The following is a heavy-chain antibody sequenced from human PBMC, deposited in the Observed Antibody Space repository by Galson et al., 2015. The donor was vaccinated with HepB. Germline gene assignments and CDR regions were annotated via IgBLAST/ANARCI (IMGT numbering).Heavy chain of an antibody. V-gene: IGHV1-69*06. CDR2: IIPIFGTA. CDR3: ARVGGVVGTATVYYYYYGMDV. D-gene: IGHD2-21*02. J-gene: IGHJ6*02. CDR1: GGTFSNFA. Sequence: SVKVSCKASGGTFSNFAINWVRQAPGQGLEWMGGIIPIFGTANYAQRFQGRVTITADKSTSTAYMELSSLRSEDTAVYYCARVGGVVGTATVYYYYYGMDVWGQGTTVTVSS.